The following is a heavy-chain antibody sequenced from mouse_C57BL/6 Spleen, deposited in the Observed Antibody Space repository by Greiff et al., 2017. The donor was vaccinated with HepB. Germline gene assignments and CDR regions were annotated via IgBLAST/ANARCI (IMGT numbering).Heavy chain of an antibody. V-gene: IGHV1-81*01. CDR3: ARDYHYAMDY. CDR2: IYPRSGNT. D-gene: IGHD2-4*01. Sequence: QVQLKESGAELARPGASVKLSCKASGYTFTSYGISWVKQRTGQGLEWIGEIYPRSGNTYYNEKFKGKATLTADKSSSTAYMELRSLTSEDSAVYFCARDYHYAMDYWGQGTSVTVSS. J-gene: IGHJ4*01. CDR1: GYTFTSYG.